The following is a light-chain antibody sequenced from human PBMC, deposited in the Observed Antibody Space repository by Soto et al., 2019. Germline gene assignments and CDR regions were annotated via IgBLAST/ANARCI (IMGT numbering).Light chain of an antibody. Sequence: QSDLTQPPSASGSPGQSVTISCTGSSNDLGGYNYVSWYQHHPGKAPKLIIYEVRDRPSGVPDRFSGSKSGNTASLTVSGLQAEDEADYYCSSYGGSDNLIFGGGTKLTVL. CDR2: EVR. CDR1: SNDLGGYNY. CDR3: SSYGGSDNLI. J-gene: IGLJ2*01. V-gene: IGLV2-8*01.